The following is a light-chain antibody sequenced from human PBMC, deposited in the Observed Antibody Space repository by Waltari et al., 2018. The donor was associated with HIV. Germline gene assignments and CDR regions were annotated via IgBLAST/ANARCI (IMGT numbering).Light chain of an antibody. CDR3: CSYAGSSTPVV. J-gene: IGLJ2*01. Sequence: QSALTQPASVSGSPGQSITISCTGTSSDVGSYNLVSWYQQHPGKAPELVIYEVSKRPSGVSNRFSGSKSGNTASLKISGLQAEDEADYYCCSYAGSSTPVVFGGGTKLTVL. CDR2: EVS. V-gene: IGLV2-23*02. CDR1: SSDVGSYNL.